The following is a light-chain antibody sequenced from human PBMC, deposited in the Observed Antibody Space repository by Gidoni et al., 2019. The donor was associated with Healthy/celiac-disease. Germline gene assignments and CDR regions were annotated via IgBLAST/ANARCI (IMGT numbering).Light chain of an antibody. CDR2: DVS. CDR1: SSDVGGYNY. V-gene: IGLV2-11*01. CDR3: CSYAGSYSVV. Sequence: QSALTQPRSVSGSPGQSVTISCTGTSSDVGGYNYVSWYQQHPGKAPKLMIYDVSKRPSGVPDRFSGSKSGNTASLTISGLQAEDEADYYCCSYAGSYSVVFGGGTTRTVL. J-gene: IGLJ2*01.